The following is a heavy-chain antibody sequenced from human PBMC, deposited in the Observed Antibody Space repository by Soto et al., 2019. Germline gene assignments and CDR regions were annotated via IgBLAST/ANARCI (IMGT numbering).Heavy chain of an antibody. D-gene: IGHD2-15*01. CDR2: TSNDGGNK. Sequence: QVQLVESGGGVVQPGRSLRLSCAASGFTFSNYGMHWVRQAPGKGLEWVAVTSNDGGNKYYANSVKGRFTISRDKSKNKLYRQMNSLRAEDSAVYYCARRQWSYVDCWGQGTLVTVSS. V-gene: IGHV3-30*03. CDR1: GFTFSNYG. CDR3: ARRQWSYVDC. J-gene: IGHJ4*02.